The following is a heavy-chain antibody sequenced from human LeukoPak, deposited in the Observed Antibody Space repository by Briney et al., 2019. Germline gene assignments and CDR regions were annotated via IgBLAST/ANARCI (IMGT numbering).Heavy chain of an antibody. J-gene: IGHJ4*02. V-gene: IGHV3-9*01. CDR1: GFTFDDYA. CDR2: ISWNSGSI. D-gene: IGHD6-19*01. Sequence: GGSLRLSCAASGFTFDDYAMHWVRQAPGKGLEWVSGISWNSGSIGYADSVKGRFTISRDNAKNSLYLQMNSLRAEDTALYYCAKDTKGYSSGTFDYWGQGTLVTVSS. CDR3: AKDTKGYSSGTFDY.